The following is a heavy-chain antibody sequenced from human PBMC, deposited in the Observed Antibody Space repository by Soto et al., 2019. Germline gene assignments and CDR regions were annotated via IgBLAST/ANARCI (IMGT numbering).Heavy chain of an antibody. J-gene: IGHJ6*02. CDR1: GYTFTDYY. CDR3: ARDFGYSSSSSNGMDV. CDR2: INPSGGST. Sequence: ASVKVSCKPSGYTFTDYYMHWVRQAPGQGLEWMGIINPSGGSTSYAQKFQRRLTVTRDTSTSTFYMELSSLRSEDAAVYYCARDFGYSSSSSNGMDVWGQGTTVTVSS. V-gene: IGHV1-46*01. D-gene: IGHD6-6*01.